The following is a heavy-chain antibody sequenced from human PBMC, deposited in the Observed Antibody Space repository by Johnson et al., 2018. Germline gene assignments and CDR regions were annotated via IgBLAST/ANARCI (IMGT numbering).Heavy chain of an antibody. V-gene: IGHV4-34*01. Sequence: QVQLQQWGAGLLKPSETLSLTCAVYGGSFSGYYWSWIRQPPGKGLEWIGEIKHSGSTNYNPSLKRRVTISVHTSKNQFSLRLSSVTAADTAVYYCASRRPNYYYYYMDVWGKGTTVTVSS. CDR3: ASRRPNYYYYYMDV. CDR1: GGSFSGYY. J-gene: IGHJ6*03. CDR2: IKHSGST. D-gene: IGHD1-1*01.